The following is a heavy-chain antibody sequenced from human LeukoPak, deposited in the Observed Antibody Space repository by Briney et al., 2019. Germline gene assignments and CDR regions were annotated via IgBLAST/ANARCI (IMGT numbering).Heavy chain of an antibody. CDR1: GFTFSSYE. J-gene: IGHJ6*03. CDR2: ISSSGSTI. D-gene: IGHD6-19*01. V-gene: IGHV3-48*03. Sequence: GGSLRLSCAASGFTFSSYEMNWLRQAPGKALEGVSYISSSGSTIYYADSVKGRFTISRDNAKNSLYLQMNSLRDEDTAVYYCARDPYSGGYGAHYYYYMDVWGKGTTVTVS. CDR3: ARDPYSGGYGAHYYYYMDV.